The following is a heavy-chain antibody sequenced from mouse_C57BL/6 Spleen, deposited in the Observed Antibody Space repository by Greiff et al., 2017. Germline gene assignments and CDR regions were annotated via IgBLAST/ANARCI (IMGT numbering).Heavy chain of an antibody. CDR2: IYPGDGDT. V-gene: IGHV1-80*01. D-gene: IGHD3-1*01. Sequence: QVHLQQSGAELVKPGASVKISCKASGYAFSSYWMNWVKHRPGKGLEWIGQIYPGDGDTNYNGKFKGKATLAADTSSSTAYMQLSSLTSEDAAVYFCARSGRRAMDYWGQGTSVTVSS. J-gene: IGHJ4*01. CDR1: GYAFSSYW. CDR3: ARSGRRAMDY.